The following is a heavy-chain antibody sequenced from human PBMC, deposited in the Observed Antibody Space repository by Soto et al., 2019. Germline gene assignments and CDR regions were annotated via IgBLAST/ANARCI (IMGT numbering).Heavy chain of an antibody. V-gene: IGHV4-4*07. CDR1: GGSMPGYF. CDR3: ARTHWVSGTEY. D-gene: IGHD1-1*01. CDR2: VYNSGNT. J-gene: IGHJ4*02. Sequence: QVQLQESGPGLVKPSETLSLTCTVSGGSMPGYFWRWIRQPAGKALEWIGHVYNSGNTDYNPSLGSRNTMAVDTSKRQFALKVKSVTAADTAVYDCARTHWVSGTEYWGQGILVTVSS.